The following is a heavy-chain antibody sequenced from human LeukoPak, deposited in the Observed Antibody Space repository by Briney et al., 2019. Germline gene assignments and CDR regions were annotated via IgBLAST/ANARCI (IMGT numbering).Heavy chain of an antibody. D-gene: IGHD3-3*01. CDR3: ARERGKYYDFWSGPWGAFDI. J-gene: IGHJ3*02. CDR1: GFTFSSYW. V-gene: IGHV3-7*03. CDR2: INQDGSEK. Sequence: GGSLRLSCAASGFTFSSYWMTWVRQAPGKVLEWVAGINQDGSEKYYVDSVKGRFTISRDNAKNSLYLQMNSLRAEDTALYYCARERGKYYDFWSGPWGAFDIWGQGTMVTVSS.